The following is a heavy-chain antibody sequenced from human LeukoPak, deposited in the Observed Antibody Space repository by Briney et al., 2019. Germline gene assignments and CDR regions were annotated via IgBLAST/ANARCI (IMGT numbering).Heavy chain of an antibody. V-gene: IGHV3-30-3*01. D-gene: IGHD1-7*01. CDR2: ISHDGNNK. CDR1: GFTFSSFA. CDR3: ARRTFPNDAFDV. J-gene: IGHJ3*01. Sequence: PGRSLRLSCAASGFTFSSFAIHWVRQTPGKGLEWVGAISHDGNNKFYADSLKGRFTISRDDSKNTLYLQMSSLRPDDTAVYYCARRTFPNDAFDVWGQGTVVTVSS.